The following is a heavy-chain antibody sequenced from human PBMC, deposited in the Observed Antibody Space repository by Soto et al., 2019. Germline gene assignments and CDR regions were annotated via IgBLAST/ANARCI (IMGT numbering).Heavy chain of an antibody. V-gene: IGHV4-34*01. J-gene: IGHJ6*02. D-gene: IGHD5-12*01. CDR1: GGSFSGYY. CDR3: AKDLPLGTKWLRFFAGSFTAGMDV. CDR2: INHSGST. Sequence: SETLSLTCAVYGGSFSGYYWSWIRQPPGKGLEWIGEINHSGSTNYNPSLKSRVTISVDTSKNQSSLKLSSVTAADTAVYYCAKDLPLGTKWLRFFAGSFTAGMDVWGQGTTVTVSS.